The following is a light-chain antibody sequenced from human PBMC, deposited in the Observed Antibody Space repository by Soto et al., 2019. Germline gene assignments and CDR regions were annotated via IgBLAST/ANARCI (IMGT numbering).Light chain of an antibody. Sequence: TMSAGAVSLSTGERATLSCRASQSVSSYYLAWYQQKPGQAPRLLIYAASSRATGIPDRFSGGGSGTDFTLTICLLEPEDFTGYCSQLCGFPPRPFG. V-gene: IGKV3-20*01. CDR1: QSVSSYY. J-gene: IGKJ4*02. CDR3: QLCGFPPRP. CDR2: AAS.